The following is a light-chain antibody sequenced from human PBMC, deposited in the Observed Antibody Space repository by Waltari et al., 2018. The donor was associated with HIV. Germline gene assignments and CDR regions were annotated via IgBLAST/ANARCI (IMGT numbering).Light chain of an antibody. V-gene: IGLV2-14*01. CDR3: NSYTSISTWV. CDR1: SSDVGSYSY. J-gene: IGLJ3*02. CDR2: AVN. Sequence: QSALTQPASVSGSPGQSITISCTGSSSDVGSYSYVSRYQKHPGKSPKLIIDAVNYRPAGVSNRFSCSKSGNTAYLTISGLQAEDEADYYCNSYTSISTWVFGGGTKLTVL.